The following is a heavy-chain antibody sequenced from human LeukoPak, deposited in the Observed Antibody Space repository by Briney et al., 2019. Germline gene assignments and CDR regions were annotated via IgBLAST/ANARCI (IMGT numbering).Heavy chain of an antibody. CDR1: GGSFGRYA. J-gene: IGHJ4*02. CDR3: ARSQGYSYGSSY. Sequence: SVKVSCRAPGGSFGRYAISWVRQAPGQGLEWMGGIVPILGTANYAQKFQGRVTITADDSTGTAYMELTSLRSADTAVYYCARSQGYSYGSSYWGQGTLVTVSS. D-gene: IGHD5-18*01. CDR2: IVPILGTA. V-gene: IGHV1-69*13.